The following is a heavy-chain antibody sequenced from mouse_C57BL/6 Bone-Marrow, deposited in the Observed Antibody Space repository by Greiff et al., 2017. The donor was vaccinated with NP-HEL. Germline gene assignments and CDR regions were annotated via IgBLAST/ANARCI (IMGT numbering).Heavy chain of an antibody. CDR1: GYTFTSYW. Sequence: QVQLQQPGAELVKPGASVKLSCKASGYTFTSYWMQWVKQRPGQGLEWIGEIDPSDSYTNYNQKFKGKSTLTVDKSSSTAYMQLSSLTSEDSAVYYCARSRTTEGYWYFDVWGTGTTVTVSS. CDR3: ARSRTTEGYWYFDV. CDR2: IDPSDSYT. V-gene: IGHV1-50*01. J-gene: IGHJ1*03. D-gene: IGHD1-1*01.